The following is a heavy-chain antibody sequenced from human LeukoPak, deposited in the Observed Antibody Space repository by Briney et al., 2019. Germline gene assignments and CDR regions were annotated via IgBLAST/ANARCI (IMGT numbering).Heavy chain of an antibody. CDR3: ARHVGTYFDY. CDR1: GGSISGYY. J-gene: IGHJ4*02. CDR2: IYYSGST. Sequence: PSETLSLTCTVSGGSISGYYWSWIRQPPGKGLECIGYIYYSGSTNYNPSLKSRVTISVDTSTNQFSLKLSSLTAADTAVYYCARHVGTYFDYWGQGTLVTVSS. V-gene: IGHV4-59*08. D-gene: IGHD3-10*01.